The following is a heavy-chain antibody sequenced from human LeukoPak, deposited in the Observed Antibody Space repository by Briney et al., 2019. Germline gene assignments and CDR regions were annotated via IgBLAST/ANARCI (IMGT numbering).Heavy chain of an antibody. V-gene: IGHV4-34*01. Sequence: ASETLSLTCAVYGGSFSGYYWSWIRQPPGKGLEWIGEINHSGSTNYNPSLKSRVTISVDTSKNQFSLKLSSVTAADTAVYYCARSGFWSGYYAPDYWGQGTLVTVSS. CDR3: ARSGFWSGYYAPDY. CDR2: INHSGST. D-gene: IGHD3-3*01. J-gene: IGHJ4*02. CDR1: GGSFSGYY.